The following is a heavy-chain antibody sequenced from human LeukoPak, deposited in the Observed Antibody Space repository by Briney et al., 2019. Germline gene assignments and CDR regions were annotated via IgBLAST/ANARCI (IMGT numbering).Heavy chain of an antibody. Sequence: AAVKVSCKASGGTFSSYAISWVRQAPGQGLEWMGGIIPIFGTANYAQKFQGRVTITADESTSTAYMELSSLRSEDTAVYYCARDTGVVAAAFDIWGQGTMVTVSS. CDR2: IIPIFGTA. J-gene: IGHJ3*02. V-gene: IGHV1-69*01. D-gene: IGHD2-15*01. CDR3: ARDTGVVAAAFDI. CDR1: GGTFSSYA.